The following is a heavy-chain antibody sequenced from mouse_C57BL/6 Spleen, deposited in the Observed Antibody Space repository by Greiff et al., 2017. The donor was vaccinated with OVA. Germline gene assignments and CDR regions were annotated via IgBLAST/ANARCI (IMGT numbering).Heavy chain of an antibody. Sequence: QVQLQQPGAELVKPGASVKLSCKASGYTFTSYWMHWVKQRPGQGLEWIGMIHPNSGSTNYNEKFKSKATLTVDKSSSTAYMQLSSLTSEDSAVYYCASQNDYGGDYFDYWGQGTTLTVSS. CDR2: IHPNSGST. D-gene: IGHD2-4*01. CDR3: ASQNDYGGDYFDY. J-gene: IGHJ2*01. CDR1: GYTFTSYW. V-gene: IGHV1-64*01.